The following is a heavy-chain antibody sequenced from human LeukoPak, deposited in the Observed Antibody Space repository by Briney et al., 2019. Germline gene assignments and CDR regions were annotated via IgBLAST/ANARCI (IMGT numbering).Heavy chain of an antibody. J-gene: IGHJ4*02. V-gene: IGHV3-23*01. D-gene: IGHD6-13*01. Sequence: PGGSLRLSCLTSGFTLSTNAMSWVRQAPGKGLEWISGISGSGASTYYADSVKGRFTISRDNSKNTLYLQMNSLRAEDTAVYYCARSRDSSSWYVFDYWGQGTLVTVSS. CDR3: ARSRDSSSWYVFDY. CDR2: ISGSGAST. CDR1: GFTLSTNA.